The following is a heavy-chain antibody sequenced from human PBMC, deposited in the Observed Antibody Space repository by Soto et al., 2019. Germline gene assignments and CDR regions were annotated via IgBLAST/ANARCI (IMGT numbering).Heavy chain of an antibody. V-gene: IGHV3-30-3*01. D-gene: IGHD6-19*01. CDR1: RFTFTTYA. Sequence: GGSLRLSCAASRFTFTTYAMNWVRQAPGKGLEWVALMSSDGTNEHYADSVRGRFTVSRDNSRNTLFLQMNNLRTDDTAVYYCARCGSISGWYCYFDFWGLGTLVTVSS. CDR2: MSSDGTNE. J-gene: IGHJ4*02. CDR3: ARCGSISGWYCYFDF.